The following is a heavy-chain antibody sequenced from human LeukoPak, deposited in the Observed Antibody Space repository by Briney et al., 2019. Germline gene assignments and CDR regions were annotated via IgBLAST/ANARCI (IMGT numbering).Heavy chain of an antibody. CDR2: ISYDGSNK. D-gene: IGHD6-19*01. V-gene: IGHV3-30*18. CDR1: GFTFSSYG. CDR3: AKELTRPNRPVAGLNY. Sequence: GGSLRLSCAASGFTFSSYGMHWVRQAPGKGLEWVAIISYDGSNKYYPDSVKGRFTISRDDSKNTLYLQMNSLRTEDTAVYYCAKELTRPNRPVAGLNYWGQGTLVTVSS. J-gene: IGHJ4*02.